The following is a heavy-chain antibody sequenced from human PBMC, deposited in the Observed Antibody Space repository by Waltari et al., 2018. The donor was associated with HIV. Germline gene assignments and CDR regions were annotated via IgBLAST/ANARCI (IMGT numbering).Heavy chain of an antibody. D-gene: IGHD4-17*01. CDR3: ARDATTVTTSPFDF. V-gene: IGHV3-33*01. Sequence: QVQLVESGGGLVQPGTFLSPSCAASGFTLSRFGFTWVRQAPGKGLEWVAVIWYDGGNINFADSGKGRFTISRDNSKNTLYLQMKSLRVEDTAIYYCARDATTVTTSPFDFWGQGTLVTVSS. CDR1: GFTLSRFG. CDR2: IWYDGGNI. J-gene: IGHJ4*02.